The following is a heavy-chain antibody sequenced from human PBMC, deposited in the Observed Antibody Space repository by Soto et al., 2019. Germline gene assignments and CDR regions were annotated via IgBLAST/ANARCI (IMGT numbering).Heavy chain of an antibody. Sequence: QVQLVQSGAEEKKPGASVKVSCKASGYTFTGYAMHWVRQAPGQRLEWMGWINAGNGNTKYSQKFQGRVTITRDTAASTAYMELSSLRSQDPAVYCCGRGVAVAADFDYLGQGTLVTVSS. V-gene: IGHV1-3*05. CDR1: GYTFTGYA. D-gene: IGHD6-19*01. CDR3: GRGVAVAADFDY. CDR2: INAGNGNT. J-gene: IGHJ4*02.